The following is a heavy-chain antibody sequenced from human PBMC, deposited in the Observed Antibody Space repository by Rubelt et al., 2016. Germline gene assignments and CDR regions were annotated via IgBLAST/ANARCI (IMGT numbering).Heavy chain of an antibody. CDR1: GGSISSSNW. CDR2: IYFSGSS. Sequence: QVQLQESGPGLVKPSGTLSLTCAVSGGSISSSNWWIWVRQPPGKGLEWIASIYFSGSSYYNPSLKSRVAISVDTSKNQFSLNLGSVTAADTAVYYCARSPDYWYYDLWGRGTLVAVS. V-gene: IGHV4-4*02. CDR3: ARSPDYWYYDL. J-gene: IGHJ2*01.